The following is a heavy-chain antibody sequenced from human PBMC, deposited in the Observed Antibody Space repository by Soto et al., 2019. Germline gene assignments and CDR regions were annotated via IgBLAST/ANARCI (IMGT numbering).Heavy chain of an antibody. J-gene: IGHJ6*02. V-gene: IGHV3-30*18. Sequence: QVQLVESGGGVVQPGRSLRLSCAASGFTFSSYGMHWVCQAPGKGLEWVAVISYDGSNKYYADSVKGRFTISRDNSKNTLYLQMNSLRAEDTAVYYCAKIRDVAFGYGMDVWGQGTTVTVSS. CDR3: AKIRDVAFGYGMDV. CDR2: ISYDGSNK. CDR1: GFTFSSYG. D-gene: IGHD3-10*01.